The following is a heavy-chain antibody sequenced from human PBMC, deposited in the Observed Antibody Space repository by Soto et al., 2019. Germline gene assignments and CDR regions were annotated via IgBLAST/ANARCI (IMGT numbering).Heavy chain of an antibody. V-gene: IGHV2-5*02. CDR1: GFSLSTTRVG. CDR3: AHTFVACLGYYFDS. D-gene: IGHD5-12*01. J-gene: IGHJ4*02. Sequence: QITLKESGPTLVKPTQTLTLTCTFSGFSLSTTRVGVGWIRQPPGKALEWLELIYWDDDKRYSPFLKSRLTITKDTSKNQVVLTMTTMDAMDTATYFCAHTFVACLGYYFDSWGKGTKVTVSS. CDR2: IYWDDDK.